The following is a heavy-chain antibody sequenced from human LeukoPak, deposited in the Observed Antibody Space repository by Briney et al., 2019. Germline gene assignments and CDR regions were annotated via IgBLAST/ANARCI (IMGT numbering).Heavy chain of an antibody. CDR1: GFTFSDYY. CDR3: TGYCSSASCYHAGF. J-gene: IGHJ4*02. Sequence: PGGSLRLSCAAPGFTFSDYYMSWIRQAPGKGLEWVSYISSSGSTIYYADSVKGRFTISRDNAKNSLYLQMNSLRVEDTAVYYCTGYCSSASCYHAGFWGQGTLVTVSS. V-gene: IGHV3-11*01. CDR2: ISSSGSTI. D-gene: IGHD2-2*01.